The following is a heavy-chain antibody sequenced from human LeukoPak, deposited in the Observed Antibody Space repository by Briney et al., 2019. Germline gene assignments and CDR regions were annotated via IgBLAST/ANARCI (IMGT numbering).Heavy chain of an antibody. CDR3: ARGYYDILTGYYMNHFDY. J-gene: IGHJ4*02. CDR2: ISAYNGNT. D-gene: IGHD3-9*01. CDR1: GYTFTSYG. Sequence: ASVKVSCKASGYTFTSYGIIWVRQAPGQGLEWMGWISAYNGNTNYAQKLQGRVTMTTDTSTSTAYMELRSLRSDDTAVYYCARGYYDILTGYYMNHFDYWGQGTLVTVSS. V-gene: IGHV1-18*01.